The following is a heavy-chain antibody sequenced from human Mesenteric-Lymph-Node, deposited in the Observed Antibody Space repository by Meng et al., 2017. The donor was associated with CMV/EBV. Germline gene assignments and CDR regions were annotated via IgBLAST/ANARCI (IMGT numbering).Heavy chain of an antibody. CDR3: ARRLDDFWRGYPFDY. Sequence: SGGSISRSTWWRWVRQSPGKGLEWIGEIYHSRGTYYNPSLKSRVTVSVDKSKNQFSLKLSSVTAADTAVYYCARRLDDFWRGYPFDYWGQGTLVTVSS. V-gene: IGHV4-4*02. J-gene: IGHJ4*02. CDR2: IYHSRGT. CDR1: GGSISRSTW. D-gene: IGHD3-3*01.